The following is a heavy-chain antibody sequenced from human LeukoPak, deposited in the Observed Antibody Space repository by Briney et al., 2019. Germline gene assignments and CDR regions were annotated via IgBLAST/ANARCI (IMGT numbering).Heavy chain of an antibody. Sequence: ASVKVSCKASVYPFTTYDINWVRQATGQGLEWMGWMDPNNENTGFAQKFQGRVTITRNTSISTAYMELSSLTSEDTAVYYCATGGIAAAPPEYWGQGTLVTVSS. CDR2: MDPNNENT. CDR3: ATGGIAAAPPEY. V-gene: IGHV1-8*03. CDR1: VYPFTTYD. D-gene: IGHD6-25*01. J-gene: IGHJ4*02.